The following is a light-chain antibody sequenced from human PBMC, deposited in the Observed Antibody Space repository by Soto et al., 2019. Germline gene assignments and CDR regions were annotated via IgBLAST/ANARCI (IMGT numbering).Light chain of an antibody. CDR3: QQYGTSPRT. J-gene: IGKJ1*01. CDR2: GAS. Sequence: EIVLTQSPGTMSLSPGERVTLSCRASQTVTRSYLARYQQKPGQAPRLLIYGASIRATGIPDRFSGSGSGTDFTLTISRLEPEDFAVYYCQQYGTSPRTFGQGTKVDIK. V-gene: IGKV3-20*01. CDR1: QTVTRSY.